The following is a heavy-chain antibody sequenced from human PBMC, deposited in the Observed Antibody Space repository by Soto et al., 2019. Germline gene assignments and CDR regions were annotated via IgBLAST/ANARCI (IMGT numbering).Heavy chain of an antibody. J-gene: IGHJ4*02. CDR1: GYTFTSYG. CDR3: ARARRVPYGDYYYFDY. CDR2: ISAYNGNT. Sequence: ASVKVSFKASGYTFTSYGISWVRQAPGQGLEWMGWISAYNGNTNYAQKLQGRVTMTTDTSTSTAYMELRSLRSDDTAVYYCARARRVPYGDYYYFDYWGQGTLVTVSS. D-gene: IGHD4-17*01. V-gene: IGHV1-18*01.